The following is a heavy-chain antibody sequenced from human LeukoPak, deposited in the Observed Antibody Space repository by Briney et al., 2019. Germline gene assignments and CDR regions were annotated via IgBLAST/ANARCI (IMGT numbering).Heavy chain of an antibody. J-gene: IGHJ6*03. V-gene: IGHV1-8*03. CDR2: MNPNSGNT. CDR1: GYTFTSYD. Sequence: ASVKVSCKASGYTFTSYDINWVRQATGQGLEWMGWMNPNSGNTGYAQKFQGRVTITRNTSISTAYMELSSLRSEDTAVYYCARPHSSYYYMDVWGKGTTVTVSS. D-gene: IGHD2-15*01. CDR3: ARPHSSYYYMDV.